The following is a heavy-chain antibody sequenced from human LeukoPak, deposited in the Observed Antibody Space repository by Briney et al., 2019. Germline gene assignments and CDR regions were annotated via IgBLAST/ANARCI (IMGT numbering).Heavy chain of an antibody. V-gene: IGHV1-46*01. CDR1: GYTFTTYY. D-gene: IGHD3-3*01. CDR2: INPSGGST. CDR3: ARVFFERSGYSDY. J-gene: IGHJ4*02. Sequence: GASVRVSCKASGYTFTTYYIHWVRQAPGQGLEWMGIINPSGGSTVYPQKFRGRVTMTTDTSMDTVYLELSSLRSEDSAVYYCARVFFERSGYSDYWGQGTLVTVSS.